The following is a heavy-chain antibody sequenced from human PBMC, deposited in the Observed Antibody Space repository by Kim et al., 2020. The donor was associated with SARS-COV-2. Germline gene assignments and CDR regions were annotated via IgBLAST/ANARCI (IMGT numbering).Heavy chain of an antibody. J-gene: IGHJ4*02. CDR2: IYYSGST. D-gene: IGHD3-22*01. V-gene: IGHV4-59*01. CDR1: GGSISSYY. Sequence: SETLSLTCTVSGGSISSYYWSWIRQPPGKGLEWIGYIYYSGSTNYNPSLKSRVTISVDTSKNQFSLKLSSVTAADTAVYFCAREARLYWFGDSSGYLDYWGQGTLVTVSS. CDR3: AREARLYWFGDSSGYLDY.